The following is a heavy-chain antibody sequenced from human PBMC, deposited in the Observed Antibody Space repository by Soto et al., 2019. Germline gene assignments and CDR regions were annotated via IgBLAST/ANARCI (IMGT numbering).Heavy chain of an antibody. CDR2: INHSGST. Sequence: QVQLQQWGAGLLKPSETLSLTCAVYGGSFSGYYWSWIRQPPGKGLEWIGEINHSGSTNYNPSLKSRVTISVDTSKNQFSLKLSSVTAADTAVYYCARGRYYDFWSGYYPFDYWGQGTLVTVSS. V-gene: IGHV4-34*01. CDR3: ARGRYYDFWSGYYPFDY. D-gene: IGHD3-3*01. J-gene: IGHJ4*02. CDR1: GGSFSGYY.